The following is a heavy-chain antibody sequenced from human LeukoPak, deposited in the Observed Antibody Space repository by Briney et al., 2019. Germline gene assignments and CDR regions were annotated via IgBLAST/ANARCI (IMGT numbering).Heavy chain of an antibody. Sequence: GRSLRLSCAASGFTFDDYAMHWVRQAPGKGLEWVSGISWSSGSIGYAGSVKGRFTISRDNAKNSLYLQMNSLRAEDTALYYCAKDESLYYGDVEDAFDIWGQGTMVTVSS. CDR1: GFTFDDYA. CDR3: AKDESLYYGDVEDAFDI. CDR2: ISWSSGSI. V-gene: IGHV3-9*01. D-gene: IGHD3-3*01. J-gene: IGHJ3*02.